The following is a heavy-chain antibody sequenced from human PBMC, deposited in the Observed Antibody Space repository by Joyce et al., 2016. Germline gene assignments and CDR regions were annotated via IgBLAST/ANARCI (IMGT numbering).Heavy chain of an antibody. V-gene: IGHV3-30-3*01. Sequence: QVQLVESGGGVVQPGRSLRLSCVAFGFTFTSFVMHWVRQAPGKGLKWVSLKSDDGSNKYFAHSVNGRFTISRDNSKNTLYLHMNSLRVEDTAVYYCARDRPGITVGDSFDIWGQGTMVTVSS. D-gene: IGHD6-19*01. J-gene: IGHJ3*02. CDR2: KSDDGSNK. CDR1: GFTFTSFV. CDR3: ARDRPGITVGDSFDI.